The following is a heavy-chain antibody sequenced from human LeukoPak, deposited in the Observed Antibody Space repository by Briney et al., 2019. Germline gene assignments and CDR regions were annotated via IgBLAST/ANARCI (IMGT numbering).Heavy chain of an antibody. CDR1: GGSFSGYD. V-gene: IGHV4-34*01. CDR2: IYHSGST. J-gene: IGHJ3*02. Sequence: SETLSLTCAVYGGSFSGYDWSWIRQPPGKGLEWIGSIYHSGSTYYNPSLKSRVTISVDTSKNQFSLKLSSVTAADTAVYYCARFRQYQLHAFDIWGQGTMVTVSS. D-gene: IGHD2-2*01. CDR3: ARFRQYQLHAFDI.